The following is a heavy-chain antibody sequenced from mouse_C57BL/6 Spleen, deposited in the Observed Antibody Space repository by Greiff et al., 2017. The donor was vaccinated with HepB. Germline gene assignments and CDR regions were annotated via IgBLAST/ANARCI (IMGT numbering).Heavy chain of an antibody. CDR1: GYNFTSYW. V-gene: IGHV1-64*01. CDR3: ARRYYGNFWYFDV. Sequence: QVQLQQPGAELVKPGASVKLSCKASGYNFTSYWMHWVKQRPGQGLEWIGMIHPNSGSTNYNEKFKSKATLTVDKSSSTAYMQLSSLTSEDSAVYDCARRYYGNFWYFDVWGTGTTVTVSS. D-gene: IGHD2-1*01. J-gene: IGHJ1*03. CDR2: IHPNSGST.